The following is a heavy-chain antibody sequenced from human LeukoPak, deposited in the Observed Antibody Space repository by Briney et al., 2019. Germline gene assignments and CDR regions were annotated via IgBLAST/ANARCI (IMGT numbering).Heavy chain of an antibody. V-gene: IGHV3-30*18. Sequence: GGSLRLPCAASGFTFSSYGMHWVRQAPGKGLEWVAVISYDGSNKYYADSVKGRFTISRDNSKNTLYLQMNSLRAEDTAVYYCAKDRTGTLDYWGQGTLVTVSS. CDR2: ISYDGSNK. CDR1: GFTFSSYG. J-gene: IGHJ4*02. CDR3: AKDRTGTLDY. D-gene: IGHD1-1*01.